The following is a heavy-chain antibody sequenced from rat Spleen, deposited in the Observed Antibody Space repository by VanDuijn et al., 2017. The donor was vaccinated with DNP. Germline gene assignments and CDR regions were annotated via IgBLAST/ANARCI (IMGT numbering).Heavy chain of an antibody. CDR1: GYTFTTYY. J-gene: IGHJ1*01. CDR2: INTGSGAT. D-gene: IGHD1-4*01. CDR3: ARRRLPYWYFDF. V-gene: IGHV1-43*01. Sequence: QVQLQQSGAELAKPGSSVKISCTASGYTFTTYYITWIKQTKGQGREYLGYINTGSGATNYNEKFKGKATLTADKSSSTAFMHLSSLTPDDSAVYYCARRRLPYWYFDFWGPGAMVTVSS.